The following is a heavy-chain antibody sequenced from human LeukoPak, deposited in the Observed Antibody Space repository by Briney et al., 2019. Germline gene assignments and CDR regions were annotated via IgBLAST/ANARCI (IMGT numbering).Heavy chain of an antibody. CDR1: GFTFGSFT. CDR3: AKTVYPAEYSSSWYSRRGPTTYFDY. D-gene: IGHD6-13*01. V-gene: IGHV3-23*01. Sequence: PGGSLRLSCAASGFTFGSFTMAWVRQAPGKGLEWVSAISGSGVTTYYADSVKGRFTISRDNSKNTLYLQMNSLRAEDTAVYYCAKTVYPAEYSSSWYSRRGPTTYFDYWGQGTLVTVSS. CDR2: ISGSGVTT. J-gene: IGHJ4*02.